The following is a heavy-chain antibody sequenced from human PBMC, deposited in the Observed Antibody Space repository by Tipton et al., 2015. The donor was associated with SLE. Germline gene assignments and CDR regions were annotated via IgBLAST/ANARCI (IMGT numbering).Heavy chain of an antibody. V-gene: IGHV4-4*07. CDR1: GGSISGYY. CDR2: ASSSGST. J-gene: IGHJ2*01. CDR3: ARANSRGRGWYFDV. D-gene: IGHD3-22*01. Sequence: TLSLTCTVSGGSISGYYWRWIRQPAGKGLEWIGRASSSGSTIHNPSIKSRITLSLDTSKNQFSLRVNSVTAADTAVYYCARANSRGRGWYFDVWGRGSPVTVSS.